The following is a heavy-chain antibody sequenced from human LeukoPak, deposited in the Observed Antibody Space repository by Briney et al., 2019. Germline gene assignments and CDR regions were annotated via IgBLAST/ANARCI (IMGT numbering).Heavy chain of an antibody. J-gene: IGHJ4*02. CDR3: ARDRSGSY. CDR1: GFTFSSNW. Sequence: GGSLRLSCAASGFTFSSNWMSWVRQAPGKGLEWVANIKQDGSEKYYVDSVKGRFTISRDNAKNSPYLQMNSLRVEDTAVYYCARDRSGSYWGQGTLITVSS. CDR2: IKQDGSEK. V-gene: IGHV3-7*01.